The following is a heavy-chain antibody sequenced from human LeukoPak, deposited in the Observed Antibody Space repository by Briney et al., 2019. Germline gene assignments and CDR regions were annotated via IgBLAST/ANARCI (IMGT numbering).Heavy chain of an antibody. CDR1: GFTFSSYA. CDR3: AKNYASTDPYYYAMDV. D-gene: IGHD1-7*01. CDR2: ISGGGSST. Sequence: PGGSLRLSCAASGFTFSSYAMSWVRQAPGKGLEWVSAISGGGSSTYYADSVKGRFTISRDNSKNTLYLQMNSLRAEDTSVYSCAKNYASTDPYYYAMDVWGQGTTVTVSS. V-gene: IGHV3-23*01. J-gene: IGHJ6*02.